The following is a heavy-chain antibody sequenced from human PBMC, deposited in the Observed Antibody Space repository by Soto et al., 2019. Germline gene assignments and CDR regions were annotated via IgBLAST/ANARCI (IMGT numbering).Heavy chain of an antibody. Sequence: QAQLVESGGGVVQPGRSLRLSCAASGLAFSSYGMQWVRQAPGTGLGWVAVISYDGGLQHYADSVKGRFTISRDNSKNRMLQQNSSRRGEDTAVYYCVSDRGYGHASLTYSWGQGTLVSVSS. CDR2: ISYDGGLQ. V-gene: IGHV3-30*13. J-gene: IGHJ4*02. D-gene: IGHD5-18*01. CDR3: VSDRGYGHASLTYS. CDR1: GLAFSSYG.